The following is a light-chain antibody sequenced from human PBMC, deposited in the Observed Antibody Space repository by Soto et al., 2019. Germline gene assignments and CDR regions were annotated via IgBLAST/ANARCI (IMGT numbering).Light chain of an antibody. V-gene: IGLV2-14*02. J-gene: IGLJ2*01. CDR2: DVS. CDR3: SSYTHSNAVV. CDR1: SSDVGSYNL. Sequence: QSAPTQPASVSGSPGQSITISCTGTSSDVGSYNLVSWYQQHPGKAPKLMIYDVSNRPSGVSNRFSGSKSGNTASLTISGLQAEDEADYYCSSYTHSNAVVFGGGTKLTVL.